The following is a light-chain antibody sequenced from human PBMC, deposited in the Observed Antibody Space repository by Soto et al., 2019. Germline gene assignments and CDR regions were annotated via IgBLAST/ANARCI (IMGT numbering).Light chain of an antibody. V-gene: IGLV7-46*01. CDR2: DTN. J-gene: IGLJ3*02. Sequence: QSVVTQAHSLTVSPGGTVTLTCGSSTGAVTSCHWPFWFQQQPGQAPQTLISDTNNRQPWTPARFSASLLGVKAVLTLSGAQPEGESDYYCFLSYTGTRVFGGGTKVTVL. CDR1: TGAVTSCHW. CDR3: FLSYTGTRV.